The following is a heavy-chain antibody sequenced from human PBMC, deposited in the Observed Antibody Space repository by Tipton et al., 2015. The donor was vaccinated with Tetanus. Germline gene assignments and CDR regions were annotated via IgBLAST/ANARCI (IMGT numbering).Heavy chain of an antibody. J-gene: IGHJ6*02. V-gene: IGHV1-18*01. CDR2: ISPFTGDT. CDR3: ARDRAVPVQAYGTDV. Sequence: QLVQSGGEVKEPGASVKVSCKASGYTFTHYGISWVRQAPGQGLEWVGWISPFTGDTEYAQNLQDRLILTTDTSTATAYVEFRSRTSDETAVYYCARDRAVPVQAYGTDVWGQGTSVTVSS. CDR1: GYTFTHYG. D-gene: IGHD6-19*01.